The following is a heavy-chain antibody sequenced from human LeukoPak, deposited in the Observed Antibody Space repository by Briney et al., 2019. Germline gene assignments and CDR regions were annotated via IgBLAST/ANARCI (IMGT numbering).Heavy chain of an antibody. D-gene: IGHD3-3*01. CDR2: ISGSGGTT. Sequence: GGSLRLSCAASGAASGLTFSNYAMTWVRQAPGKGLEWVSAISGSGGTTYYADSVKGRFTISRDNSKNTLYLQMNSLRAEDTAVYYCAILTYNDFWSGKFDPWGQGTLVTVSS. CDR1: GLTFSNYA. CDR3: AILTYNDFWSGKFDP. J-gene: IGHJ5*02. V-gene: IGHV3-23*01.